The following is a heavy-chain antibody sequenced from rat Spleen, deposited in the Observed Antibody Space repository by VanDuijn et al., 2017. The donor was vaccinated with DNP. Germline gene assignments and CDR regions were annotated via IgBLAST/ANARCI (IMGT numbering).Heavy chain of an antibody. D-gene: IGHD1-3*01. CDR3: ARGGYGSYGWYFDF. J-gene: IGHJ1*01. CDR1: GFSLTSYN. Sequence: QVQLKESGPGLVQPSQTLSLTCTVSGFSLTSYNVHWVRQPTGKGLEWMGIIWTGGSTNYNSALKSRLSISRDTSKSQVFLKMNSLQTEDIATYYCARGGYGSYGWYFDFWGPGTMVTVSS. V-gene: IGHV2-30*01. CDR2: IWTGGST.